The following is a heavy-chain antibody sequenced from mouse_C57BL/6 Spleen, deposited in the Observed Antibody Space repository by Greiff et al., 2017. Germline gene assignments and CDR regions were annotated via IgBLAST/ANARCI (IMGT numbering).Heavy chain of an antibody. CDR1: GFTFSDYG. CDR2: ISSGSSTI. J-gene: IGHJ2*01. Sequence: EVKLVESGGGLVKPGGSLKLSCAASGFTFSDYGMHWVRQAPEKGLEWVAYISSGSSTIYYADTVKGRFTISRDNAKNTLFLQMTRLRSEDTAMYYCARRVITRYYFDDWGQGTTLTVSS. V-gene: IGHV5-17*01. D-gene: IGHD2-4*01. CDR3: ARRVITRYYFDD.